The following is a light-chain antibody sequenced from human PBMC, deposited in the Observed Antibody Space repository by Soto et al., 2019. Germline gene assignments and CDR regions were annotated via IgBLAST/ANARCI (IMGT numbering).Light chain of an antibody. CDR1: QSVGSK. CDR3: QQYNSWPT. Sequence: ERVMTQSPATLSVSPGERATLSCRASQSVGSKLAWYQQRPGQAPRLLIYDASNRATGIPARFSGSGSGTEFSLTISSLQSEDFAVYYCQQYNSWPTFGGGTKVDIK. CDR2: DAS. V-gene: IGKV3D-15*01. J-gene: IGKJ4*01.